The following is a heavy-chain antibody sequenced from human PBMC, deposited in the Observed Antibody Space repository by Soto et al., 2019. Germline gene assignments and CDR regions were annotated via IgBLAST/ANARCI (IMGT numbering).Heavy chain of an antibody. D-gene: IGHD3-3*01. J-gene: IGHJ6*03. CDR3: ARASRTPEYYDFWSGYYSYYYYMDV. Sequence: ASVKVSCKASGYTFTSYDINWVRQATGQGLEWMGWMNPNSGNTGYAQKFQGRATMTRNTSISTAYMELSSLRSEDTAVYYCARASRTPEYYDFWSGYYSYYYYMDVWGKGTTVTVSS. CDR2: MNPNSGNT. V-gene: IGHV1-8*01. CDR1: GYTFTSYD.